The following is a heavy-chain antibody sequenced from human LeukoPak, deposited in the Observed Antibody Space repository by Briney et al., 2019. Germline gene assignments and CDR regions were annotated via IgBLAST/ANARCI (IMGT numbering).Heavy chain of an antibody. CDR2: INPNRGGT. CDR1: GYTFTGYY. J-gene: IGHJ4*02. V-gene: IGHV1-2*02. D-gene: IGHD3-16*02. CDR3: ARLNDYVWGSYRYWPHFDY. Sequence: GASVKVSCKASGYTFTGYYMHWVRQAPGQGLEWMGWINPNRGGTNYAQKFQGRVTMTRDTSISTAYMELSRLRSDDTAVYYCARLNDYVWGSYRYWPHFDYWGQGTLVTVSS.